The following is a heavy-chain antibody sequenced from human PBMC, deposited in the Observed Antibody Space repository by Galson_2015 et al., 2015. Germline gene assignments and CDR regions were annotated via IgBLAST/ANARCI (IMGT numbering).Heavy chain of an antibody. J-gene: IGHJ5*02. CDR1: GGSISSYY. D-gene: IGHD3-22*01. CDR2: IYYSGST. Sequence: ETLSLTCTVSGGSISSYYWSWIRQPPGKGLEWIGYIYYSGSTNYNPSLKSRVTISVDTSKNQFSLKLSSVTAADTAVYFCARGDYYDSSAYGPWGQGTLVTVSS. V-gene: IGHV4-59*01. CDR3: ARGDYYDSSAYGP.